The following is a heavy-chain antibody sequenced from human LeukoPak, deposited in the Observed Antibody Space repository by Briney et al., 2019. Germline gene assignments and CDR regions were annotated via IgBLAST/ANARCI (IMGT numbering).Heavy chain of an antibody. CDR3: AKDLTYGEYAGGDAFDI. CDR2: ISGGDDT. CDR1: GFTFSDYG. Sequence: GGTLRLSCVASGFTFSDYGMIWVRQAPGKGVEWGSGISGGDDTEDSDSVKGGVTISRDKCKNTLYLQMTSLTAEDTAVYYCAKDLTYGEYAGGDAFDIWGQGTMVTVSS. D-gene: IGHD4-17*01. J-gene: IGHJ3*02. V-gene: IGHV3-23*01.